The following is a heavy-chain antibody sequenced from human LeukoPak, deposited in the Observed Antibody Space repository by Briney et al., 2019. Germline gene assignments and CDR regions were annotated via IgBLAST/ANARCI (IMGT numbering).Heavy chain of an antibody. Sequence: SQTLSLTCTVSADSISSGGHYWSWIRQHPGKGLESIGFMRHSGSTSHNPSLKGRVAISVDASKNQFSLRLSSVTAADTAVYYCARGGNRFGGFYFEYWGQGSLVTVSS. CDR1: ADSISSGGHY. CDR3: ARGGNRFGGFYFEY. J-gene: IGHJ4*02. D-gene: IGHD3-10*01. CDR2: MRHSGST. V-gene: IGHV4-31*03.